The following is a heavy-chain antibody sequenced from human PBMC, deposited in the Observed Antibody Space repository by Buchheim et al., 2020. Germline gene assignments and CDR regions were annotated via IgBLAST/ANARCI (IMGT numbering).Heavy chain of an antibody. Sequence: QVQLVESGGGVVQPGRSLRLSCAASGFTFSSYAMHWVRQAPGKGLEWVAVISYDGSNKYYADSVKGRFTISRDNSKNTLYLQMNSLRAEDTAVYYCARTSYGYGGRFYYFDYWGQGTL. J-gene: IGHJ4*02. V-gene: IGHV3-30-3*01. CDR3: ARTSYGYGGRFYYFDY. CDR2: ISYDGSNK. D-gene: IGHD5-18*01. CDR1: GFTFSSYA.